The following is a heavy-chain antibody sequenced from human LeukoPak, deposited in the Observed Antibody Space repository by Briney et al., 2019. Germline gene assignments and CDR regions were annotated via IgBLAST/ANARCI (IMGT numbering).Heavy chain of an antibody. V-gene: IGHV4-34*01. D-gene: IGHD2-2*01. J-gene: IGHJ5*02. CDR2: INHSGST. CDR3: ARVRVPAAKVARFDP. Sequence: PSETLSLTCAVYGGSFSGYYWSWIRQPPGKGLEWIGVINHSGSTNYNPSLKSRVTISVDTSKNQFSLKLSSVTAADTAVYYCARVRVPAAKVARFDPWGQGTLVTVSS. CDR1: GGSFSGYY.